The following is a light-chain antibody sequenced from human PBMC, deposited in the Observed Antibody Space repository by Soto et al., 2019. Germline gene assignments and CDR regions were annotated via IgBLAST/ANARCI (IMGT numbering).Light chain of an antibody. CDR2: DAS. V-gene: IGKV3-11*01. CDR1: QSVRSS. CDR3: QQRSNWPGT. J-gene: IGKJ1*01. Sequence: EIVLTQSPATLSLSPGERATLSCRASQSVRSSLAWYQQQPGQAPRLLIFDASNRATGIPPRFSGSGSGTDFTLTINSLEPEDFVVYYCQQRSNWPGTFGQGTKVYIK.